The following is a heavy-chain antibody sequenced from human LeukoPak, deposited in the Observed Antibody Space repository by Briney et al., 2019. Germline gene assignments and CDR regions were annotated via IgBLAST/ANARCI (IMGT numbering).Heavy chain of an antibody. J-gene: IGHJ4*02. CDR1: GYTFTSYA. CDR2: INAGNGNT. D-gene: IGHD5-24*01. Sequence: ASVKVSCKASGYTFTSYAMHWVRQAPGQRLEWMGWINAGNGNTKYSQKFQGRVTITRDTSASTAYMELSSLRSEDTAVYYCARDRIEMATILYYFDYWGQGTLVTVSS. V-gene: IGHV1-3*01. CDR3: ARDRIEMATILYYFDY.